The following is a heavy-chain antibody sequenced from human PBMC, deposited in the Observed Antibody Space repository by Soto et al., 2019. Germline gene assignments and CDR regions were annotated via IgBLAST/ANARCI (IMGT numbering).Heavy chain of an antibody. CDR2: IIPILGIA. V-gene: IGHV1-69*02. CDR1: GGTFSSYT. D-gene: IGHD1-26*01. CDR3: ARVSGSYPYYFDY. Sequence: QVQLVQSGAEVKKPGSSVKVSCKASGGTFSSYTISWVRQAPGQGLEWMGRIIPILGIANYAQKFQGRVRITADKSTSTAYMELSSLRSEDTAVYYCARVSGSYPYYFDYWGQGTLVTVSS. J-gene: IGHJ4*02.